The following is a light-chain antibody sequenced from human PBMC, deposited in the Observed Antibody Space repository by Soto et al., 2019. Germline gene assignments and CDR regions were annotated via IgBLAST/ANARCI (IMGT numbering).Light chain of an antibody. J-gene: IGKJ5*01. V-gene: IGKV1-33*01. CDR1: HDITNY. CDR3: QQYDSLLSIT. CDR2: DVS. Sequence: DIQMTQSPSPLSASIGDRVTITCQASHDITNYLNWYQHKPGKAPKLLIYDVSNLRPGVPSRFSGSGSRTHFTFTISSLQPEDIATYYCQQYDSLLSITFGPGTRLEI.